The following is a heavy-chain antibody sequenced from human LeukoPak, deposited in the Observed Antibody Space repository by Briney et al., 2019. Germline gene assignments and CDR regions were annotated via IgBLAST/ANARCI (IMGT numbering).Heavy chain of an antibody. CDR3: AKVRYYYDSSGYPPYFDY. J-gene: IGHJ4*02. CDR2: ISGSGGST. Sequence: GGSLRLSCAASGFTFSSYAMSWVRQAPGKGLEGVSAISGSGGSTYYADSVKGRFTISRDNSKNTLYLQMNSLRAEDTAVYYCAKVRYYYDSSGYPPYFDYWGQGTLVTVSS. CDR1: GFTFSSYA. D-gene: IGHD3-22*01. V-gene: IGHV3-23*01.